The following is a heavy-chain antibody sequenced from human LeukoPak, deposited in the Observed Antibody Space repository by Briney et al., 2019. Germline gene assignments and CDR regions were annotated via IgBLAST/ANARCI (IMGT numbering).Heavy chain of an antibody. CDR3: ARDIGRKYKIFDY. V-gene: IGHV3-33*01. Sequence: PGGSLRLSCAVSGFTFSSYGMQWVRQAPGKGLEWVAVIWYDGSNKYYADSVKGRFTISRDNSKNTLYLQMNSLRAEDTAVYYCARDIGRKYKIFDYWGQGTLVTVSS. J-gene: IGHJ4*02. CDR2: IWYDGSNK. CDR1: GFTFSSYG. D-gene: IGHD1-1*01.